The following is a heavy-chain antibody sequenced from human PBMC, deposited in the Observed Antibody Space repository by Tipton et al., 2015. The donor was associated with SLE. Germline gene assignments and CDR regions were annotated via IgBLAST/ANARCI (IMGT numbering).Heavy chain of an antibody. J-gene: IGHJ2*01. CDR3: ARHRGTGEAYWYFDL. CDR2: IDPSDSYT. D-gene: IGHD1-1*01. V-gene: IGHV5-10-1*01. CDR1: GYSFTSYW. Sequence: QLVQSGAEVKKPGESLRISCKGSGYSFTSYWISWVRQMPGKGPEWMGRIDPSDSYTNYSPSFQGHVTISADKSISTAYLQWSSLKASDTAMYYCARHRGTGEAYWYFDLWGRGTLVTVSS.